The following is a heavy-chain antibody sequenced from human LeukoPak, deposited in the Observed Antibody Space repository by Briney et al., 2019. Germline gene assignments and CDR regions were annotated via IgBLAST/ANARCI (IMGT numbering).Heavy chain of an antibody. CDR1: GFTFSSNA. J-gene: IGHJ4*02. V-gene: IGHV3-30-3*01. CDR2: ISYDGSNK. D-gene: IGHD2-15*01. CDR3: ARAEVKVVAADFDY. Sequence: PGGSLRLSCAASGFTFSSNAMHWVRQAPGKGLEWVAVISYDGSNKYYADSVKGRFTISRDNSKNTLYLQMNSLRAEDTAVYYCARAEVKVVAADFDYWGQGTLVTVSS.